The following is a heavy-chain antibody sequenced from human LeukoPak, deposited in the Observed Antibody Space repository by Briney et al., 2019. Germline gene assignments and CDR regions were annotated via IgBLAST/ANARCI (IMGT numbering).Heavy chain of an antibody. CDR3: AKDRLAGGNYYFAY. CDR2: ISYDGTNK. D-gene: IGHD3-16*01. J-gene: IGHJ4*02. V-gene: IGHV3-30*18. CDR1: GFTFRSDG. Sequence: GGSLRLSCAASGFTFRSDGMHWVRQAPGKGPEWVALISYDGTNKYYADSVKGRFTISRDNTKNTLYLQMNSLRGEDTAVYYCAKDRLAGGNYYFAYWGQGTLVTVSS.